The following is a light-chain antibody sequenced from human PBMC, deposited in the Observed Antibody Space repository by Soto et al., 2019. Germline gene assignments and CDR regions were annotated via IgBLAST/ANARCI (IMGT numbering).Light chain of an antibody. J-gene: IGKJ1*01. CDR3: QHFNTYTWT. CDR1: QSIGDS. V-gene: IGKV1-5*03. Sequence: DIQMTQTPSTLSASVVDRVTITGRASQSIGDSLAWYQQKPGKAPKLLIYRASSLQVAVPSRFSGSGSGTEFTLTISSLQPDDFATYYCQHFNTYTWTFGQGTKVDIK. CDR2: RAS.